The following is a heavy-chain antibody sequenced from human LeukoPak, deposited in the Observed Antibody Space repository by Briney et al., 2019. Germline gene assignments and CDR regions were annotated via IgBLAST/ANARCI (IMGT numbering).Heavy chain of an antibody. CDR3: ARSLGTGDAFDI. J-gene: IGHJ3*02. CDR2: IYYSGST. Sequence: SETLSLTCTVSGGSISSYHWSWIRQPPGKGLEWIGYIYYSGSTNYNPSLKSRVTISVDTSKNQFSLKLSSVTAADTAVYYCARSLGTGDAFDIWGQGTMVTVSS. V-gene: IGHV4-59*01. CDR1: GGSISSYH. D-gene: IGHD7-27*01.